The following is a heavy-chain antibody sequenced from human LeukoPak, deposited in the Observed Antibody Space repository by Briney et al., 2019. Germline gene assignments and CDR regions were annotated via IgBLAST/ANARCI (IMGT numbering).Heavy chain of an antibody. J-gene: IGHJ4*02. CDR2: INSDGSST. D-gene: IGHD2-2*01. Sequence: GGSLRLSCAASGFTFSTYWMHWVRQAPGTGLVWVSLINSDGSSTNYADSVKGRFTISRDNAKNTLYLQMNSLRAEDTAVYYCATDVPAVTIFGYWGQGTLVTVSS. CDR1: GFTFSTYW. CDR3: ATDVPAVTIFGY. V-gene: IGHV3-74*01.